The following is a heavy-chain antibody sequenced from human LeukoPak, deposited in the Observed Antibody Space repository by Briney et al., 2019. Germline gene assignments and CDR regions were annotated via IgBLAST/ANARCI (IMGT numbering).Heavy chain of an antibody. J-gene: IGHJ4*02. CDR2: ISRNGDST. CDR1: GFTFNNYA. CDR3: VRGFQLLDH. V-gene: IGHV3-23*01. Sequence: GGSLRLSCAASGFTFNNYAMSWVRHAPGKGLEWVSAISRNGDSTYYADSVKGRITISRDNSKNTLYLQMNSLRAEDTAVYYCVRGFQLLDHWGQGTLVTVSS. D-gene: IGHD1-26*01.